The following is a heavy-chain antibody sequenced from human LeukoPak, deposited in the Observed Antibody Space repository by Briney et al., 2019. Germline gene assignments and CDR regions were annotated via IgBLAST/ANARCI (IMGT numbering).Heavy chain of an antibody. D-gene: IGHD5-12*01. V-gene: IGHV5-51*01. CDR2: ISPGDSDT. Sequence: GESLKISCKGSGYSFTDYWIVWVRQMPGKDLECMGVISPGDSDTSYSPSFQGQVTISADKSISTAYLQWSSLKASDTAMYYCARLRKYSGYDYFDSWGQGTLVTVSS. J-gene: IGHJ4*02. CDR3: ARLRKYSGYDYFDS. CDR1: GYSFTDYW.